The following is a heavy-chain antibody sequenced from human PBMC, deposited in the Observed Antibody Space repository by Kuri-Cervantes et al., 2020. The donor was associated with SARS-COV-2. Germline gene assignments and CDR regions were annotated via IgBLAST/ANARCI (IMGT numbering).Heavy chain of an antibody. CDR1: GFTFSSYE. D-gene: IGHD3-16*01. V-gene: IGHV3-48*03. CDR3: ARDLPLKGWGLDY. CDR2: FSSSGSTI. Sequence: GGSLRLSCAASGFTFSSYEMNWVRQAPGKGLEWVSYFSSSGSTIFYADSVKGRFTISRDNAKNSLYLQMNSLRAEDTAVYYCARDLPLKGWGLDYWGQGTLVTVSS. J-gene: IGHJ4*02.